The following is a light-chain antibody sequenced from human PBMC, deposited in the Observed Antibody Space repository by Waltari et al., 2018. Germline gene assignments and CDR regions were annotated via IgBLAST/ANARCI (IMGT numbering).Light chain of an antibody. CDR1: SSAVGNNNH. CDR2: EVS. V-gene: IGLV2-23*02. J-gene: IGLJ2*01. Sequence: QPALTQPASVSGSPGQSITISCPGTSSAVGNNNHVCWYQKPPAKLPKLTIYEVSNRPSGVSDRFSGSKSGNTASLTISGLQAEDEADYYCLSYAATVSFGFGGGTKLTVL. CDR3: LSYAATVSFG.